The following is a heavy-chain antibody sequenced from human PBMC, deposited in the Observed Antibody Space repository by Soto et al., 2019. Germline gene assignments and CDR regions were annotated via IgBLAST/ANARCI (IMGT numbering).Heavy chain of an antibody. CDR1: GLTFSSYW. CDR3: ASLLWGAVTTDF. CDR2: ITSDGYNT. D-gene: IGHD2-21*01. J-gene: IGHJ5*01. Sequence: EVQLVESGGGLVQPGGSLRLSCAASGLTFSSYWMHWVRQAPGKGLLWVARITSDGYNTAYADSVKGRFTISRDNARNTLYLQMHSLRAEDTAVYYCASLLWGAVTTDFWGHGTLVTVSS. V-gene: IGHV3-74*01.